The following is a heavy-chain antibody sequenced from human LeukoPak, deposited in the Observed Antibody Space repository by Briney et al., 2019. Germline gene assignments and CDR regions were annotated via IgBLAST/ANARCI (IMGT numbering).Heavy chain of an antibody. CDR1: GFTFSSYS. CDR2: ISSSSSTI. V-gene: IGHV3-48*04. J-gene: IGHJ5*02. Sequence: GGSLRLSCAASGFTFSSYSMNWVRQAPGKGLEWVSYISSSSSTIYYADSVKGRFTISRDNAKNSLYLQMNSLRAEDTAVYYCARQATVNWVPYNWFDPWGQGTLVTVSS. CDR3: ARQATVNWVPYNWFDP. D-gene: IGHD4-17*01.